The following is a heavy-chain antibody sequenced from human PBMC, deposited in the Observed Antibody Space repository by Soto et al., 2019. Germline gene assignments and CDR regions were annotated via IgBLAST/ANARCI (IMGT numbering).Heavy chain of an antibody. Sequence: QVQLVQSGAEVKKPGSSVKVSCKASGGTFSSYAISWVRQAPGQGLEWMGGIIPIFGTANYAQKFQGRVTITADESTSTDYMELSSLRSEDTAVYYCATPRGFYCSGGSCYHNYYYYYGMDVWGQGTTVTVSS. CDR3: ATPRGFYCSGGSCYHNYYYYYGMDV. CDR1: GGTFSSYA. J-gene: IGHJ6*02. CDR2: IIPIFGTA. D-gene: IGHD2-15*01. V-gene: IGHV1-69*01.